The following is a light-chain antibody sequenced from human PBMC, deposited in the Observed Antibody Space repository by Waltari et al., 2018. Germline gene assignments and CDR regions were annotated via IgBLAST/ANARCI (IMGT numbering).Light chain of an antibody. J-gene: IGLJ2*01. CDR1: RSDVGGYNY. V-gene: IGLV2-11*01. CDR3: CSYAGSYRGV. Sequence: QSALTQPRSVSGSPGQSVTISCTGTRSDVGGYNYVPWYQQHPGKAPKLMIYDVSKRPSGVPDRFSGSKSGNTASLTISGLQAEDEADYYCCSYAGSYRGVFGGGTKLTVL. CDR2: DVS.